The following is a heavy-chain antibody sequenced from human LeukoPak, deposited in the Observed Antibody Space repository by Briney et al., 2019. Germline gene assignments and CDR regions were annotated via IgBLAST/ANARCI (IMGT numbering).Heavy chain of an antibody. CDR3: ARVGGPGAFDV. V-gene: IGHV3-64*01. Sequence: GGSLRLSCSASGFTFSSYAMHWVRQAPGKGLEYVSAISSNGGTTYYANSVKGRFTISRDNSKNTLYLQMGSLRAEDMAVYYCARVGGPGAFDVWGQGTMVTVSS. CDR1: GFTFSSYA. D-gene: IGHD2-15*01. J-gene: IGHJ3*01. CDR2: ISSNGGTT.